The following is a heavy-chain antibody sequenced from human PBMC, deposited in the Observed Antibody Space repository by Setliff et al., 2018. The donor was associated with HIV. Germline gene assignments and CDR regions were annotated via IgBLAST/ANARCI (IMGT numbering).Heavy chain of an antibody. CDR1: AATLRSYT. D-gene: IGHD1-26*01. CDR3: ARGRGQWAVREYFDQ. CDR2: FIPIMETP. V-gene: IGHV1-69*16. J-gene: IGHJ4*02. Sequence: SVKVSCKASAATLRSYTINWFRQAPGHGLEWLGGFIPIMETPKYTQKFQGRVTLTTDESTSTAYMELTALRSDDTAIYYCARGRGQWAVREYFDQWGQGTPVTVSS.